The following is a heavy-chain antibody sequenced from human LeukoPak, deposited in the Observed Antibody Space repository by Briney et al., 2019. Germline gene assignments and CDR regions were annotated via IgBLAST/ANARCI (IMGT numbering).Heavy chain of an antibody. CDR1: GFTVSSNY. Sequence: GGSLRLSCAASGFTVSSNYMSWVRQAPGKGLEWVSVIYSGGSTYYADSVKGRFTISRDNSKNTLYLQMNSLRAKDTAVYYCASTRLADTAMVPPYYYYGMDVWGQGTTVTVSS. CDR2: IYSGGST. V-gene: IGHV3-53*01. J-gene: IGHJ6*02. D-gene: IGHD5-18*01. CDR3: ASTRLADTAMVPPYYYYGMDV.